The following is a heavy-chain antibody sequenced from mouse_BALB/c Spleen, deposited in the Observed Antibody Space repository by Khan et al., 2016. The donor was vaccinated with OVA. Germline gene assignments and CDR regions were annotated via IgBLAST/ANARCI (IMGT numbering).Heavy chain of an antibody. J-gene: IGHJ2*01. Sequence: EVELVESGGGLVKPGGSLKLSCAASGFTFSSYDMSWVRQTPEKRLAWVASISTGGSTSYPDSVMGRFTISRDNVRNIPSLQMSRRRSEDTAMYYLARGPYYGSSPCYFDSWGQGTTLTVSS. CDR2: ISTGGST. CDR1: GFTFSSYD. V-gene: IGHV5-6-5*01. D-gene: IGHD1-1*01. CDR3: ARGPYYGSSPCYFDS.